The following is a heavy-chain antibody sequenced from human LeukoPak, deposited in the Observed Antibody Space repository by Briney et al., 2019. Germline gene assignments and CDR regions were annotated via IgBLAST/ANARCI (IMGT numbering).Heavy chain of an antibody. CDR3: AINGYSSGWYGGNY. V-gene: IGHV4-34*01. CDR1: GGSFSGYY. CDR2: INHSGST. J-gene: IGHJ4*02. D-gene: IGHD6-19*01. Sequence: SETLSLTCAVYGGSFSGYYWSWIRQPPGKGLEWIGEINHSGSTNYNPSLKSRVTISVHTSKNQFSLKLSSVTAAYTAVYYCAINGYSSGWYGGNYWGQGTLVTVSS.